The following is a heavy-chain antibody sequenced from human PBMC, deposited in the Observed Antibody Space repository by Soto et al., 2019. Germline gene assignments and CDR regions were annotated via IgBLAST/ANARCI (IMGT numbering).Heavy chain of an antibody. CDR2: MNPNTGNT. CDR3: ARGASP. CDR1: RYTFTSSD. V-gene: IGHV1-8*01. J-gene: IGHJ5*02. Sequence: QVQLVQSGAEVKKPGASVKVSCKASRYTFTSSDINWVRQATGQGLEWMGWMNPNTGNTGYAQKFQGRITLTRSTSISTAYLELSSLNSDDSAVYYCARGASPWGQGTLVTVSS.